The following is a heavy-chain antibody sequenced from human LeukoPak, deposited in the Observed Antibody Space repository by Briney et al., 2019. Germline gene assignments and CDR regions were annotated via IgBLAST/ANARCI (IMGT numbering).Heavy chain of an antibody. CDR1: GGSISSGDYY. D-gene: IGHD6-13*01. J-gene: IGHJ4*02. Sequence: PSEALSLTCTVSGGSISSGDYYWSWIRQPPGKGLEWIGYIYYSGSTYYNPSLKSRVTISVDTSKNQFSLKLSSVTAADTAVYYCARGGRGHSSSWYDSFDYWGQGTLVTVSS. V-gene: IGHV4-30-4*01. CDR2: IYYSGST. CDR3: ARGGRGHSSSWYDSFDY.